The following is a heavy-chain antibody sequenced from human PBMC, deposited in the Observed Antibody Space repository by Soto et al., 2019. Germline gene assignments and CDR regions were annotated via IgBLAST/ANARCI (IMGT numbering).Heavy chain of an antibody. J-gene: IGHJ4*02. CDR3: ARAPGESGSYYGFFDY. CDR2: ISSSSSTI. Sequence: EVRLVESGGGLVQPGGSLRLSCEASGFTFSSYNLSWVRQAPGKGLEWVSYISSSSSTIYYADSVKGRFTISRDNAKNSLYLQMNSLRDEDTAVYYCARAPGESGSYYGFFDYWGQGTLVTVSS. CDR1: GFTFSSYN. D-gene: IGHD1-26*01. V-gene: IGHV3-48*02.